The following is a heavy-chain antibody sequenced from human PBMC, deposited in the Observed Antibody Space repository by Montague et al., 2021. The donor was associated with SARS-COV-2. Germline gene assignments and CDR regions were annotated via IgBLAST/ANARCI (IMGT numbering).Heavy chain of an antibody. Sequence: SETLSLTCSVSGVSISSGSYYWSWVRQPPGKGLEWIGYVYHTGSTNYNPSLKSRVTLSIDTSKNQFSLKLSSVTAADTAVYYCARRGYSYYYYGMDVWGQGTTVTVSS. D-gene: IGHD5-24*01. CDR2: VYHTGST. CDR3: ARRGYSYYYYGMDV. J-gene: IGHJ6*02. V-gene: IGHV4-61*01. CDR1: GVSISSGSYY.